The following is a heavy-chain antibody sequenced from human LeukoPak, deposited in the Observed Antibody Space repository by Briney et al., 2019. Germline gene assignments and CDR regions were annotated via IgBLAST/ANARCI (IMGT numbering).Heavy chain of an antibody. CDR1: GFTFSSYW. CDR2: INTDGSTT. Sequence: GGSLRLSCAASGFTFSSYWMHWVRQAPGKGLVWVSRINTDGSTTTYADSVKGRFTISRDNSKNTLYLQLNSLRGEDTAVYYCASQTTVKYYFDYWGQGTLVTVSS. J-gene: IGHJ4*02. D-gene: IGHD4-17*01. CDR3: ASQTTVKYYFDY. V-gene: IGHV3-74*01.